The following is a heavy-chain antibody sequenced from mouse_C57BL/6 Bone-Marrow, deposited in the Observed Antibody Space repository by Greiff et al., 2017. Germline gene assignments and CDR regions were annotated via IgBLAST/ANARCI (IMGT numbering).Heavy chain of an antibody. Sequence: VKLQQSGPELVKPGASVKISCKASGYSFTGYYMNWVKQSPEKSLEWIGEINPSTGGTTYNQKFKAKATLTVDKYYSTAYMQLKSLTSEDSAVYYCARPLYYRAMDYWGQGTSVTVSS. CDR2: INPSTGGT. V-gene: IGHV1-42*01. CDR3: ARPLYYRAMDY. J-gene: IGHJ4*01. CDR1: GYSFTGYY. D-gene: IGHD2-14*01.